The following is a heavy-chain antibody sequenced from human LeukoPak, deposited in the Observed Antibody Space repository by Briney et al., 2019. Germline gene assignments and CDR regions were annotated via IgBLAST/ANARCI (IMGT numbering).Heavy chain of an antibody. V-gene: IGHV1-69-2*01. CDR2: VDPEDGET. CDR1: GYTFTDYY. Sequence: ASVKVSCKASGYTFTDYYMHWVQQAPGKGLEWMGRVDPEDGETIYAEKFQGRVTITADTSTDTAYMELSSLRSEDTAVYYCATASYYGGSAFDIWGQGTMVTVSS. D-gene: IGHD4-23*01. CDR3: ATASYYGGSAFDI. J-gene: IGHJ3*02.